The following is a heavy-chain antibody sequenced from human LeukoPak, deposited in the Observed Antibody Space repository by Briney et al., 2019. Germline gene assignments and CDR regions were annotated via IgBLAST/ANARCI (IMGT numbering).Heavy chain of an antibody. CDR3: ARDEWGGNGFDI. Sequence: SVKVSCKASGHTFTGYYMHWVRQAPGQGLEWMGGIIPIFGTANYAQKFQGRVTITADESTSTAYMELSSLRSEDTAVYYCARDEWGGNGFDIWGQGTMVIVSS. D-gene: IGHD3-16*01. J-gene: IGHJ3*02. CDR1: GHTFTGYY. V-gene: IGHV1-69*13. CDR2: IIPIFGTA.